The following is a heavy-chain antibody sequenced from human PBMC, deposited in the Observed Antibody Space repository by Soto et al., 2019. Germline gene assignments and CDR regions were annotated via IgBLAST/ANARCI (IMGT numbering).Heavy chain of an antibody. Sequence: QAQLVESGGGVVQPGTSLRLSCAASGFMFSDYDMYLFRQAPGRGVEGVAVISFDGSRKYYGDSVKGRFTVSRDSSRNTVYLKMNSLRVEDTAVYYCAKDKAKVGTVNSGGESWGQGTLVTVSS. CDR2: ISFDGSRK. D-gene: IGHD5-18*01. J-gene: IGHJ5*02. CDR1: GFMFSDYD. V-gene: IGHV3-30*18. CDR3: AKDKAKVGTVNSGGES.